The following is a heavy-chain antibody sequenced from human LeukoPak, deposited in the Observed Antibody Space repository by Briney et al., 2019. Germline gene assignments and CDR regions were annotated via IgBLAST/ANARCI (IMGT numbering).Heavy chain of an antibody. Sequence: GGSLRLSCAASGFSFDEYGMSWVRQAPGKGLEWVSGINWNGGSIGYVDSVKGRFTISRDNAKNSLYLQLNSLRAEDTAVYYCARGVGTIKNIAFDIWGQGTMVTVSS. CDR1: GFSFDEYG. CDR3: ARGVGTIKNIAFDI. D-gene: IGHD1-26*01. CDR2: INWNGGSI. J-gene: IGHJ3*02. V-gene: IGHV3-20*04.